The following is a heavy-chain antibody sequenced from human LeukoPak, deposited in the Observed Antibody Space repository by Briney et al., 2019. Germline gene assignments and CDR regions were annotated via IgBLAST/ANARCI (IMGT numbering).Heavy chain of an antibody. D-gene: IGHD3-22*01. V-gene: IGHV3-20*04. CDR2: INWNGGST. J-gene: IGHJ4*02. CDR3: ARRSVAYSYDSSGYSPVYYFDY. Sequence: GGSLRLSCAASGFTFNDYGMSWVRQAPGRGLEWVSGINWNGGSTAYADSVRGRFTISRDNAKNSLYLQMNSLRAEDTAVYCCARRSVAYSYDSSGYSPVYYFDYWGQGTLVTVSS. CDR1: GFTFNDYG.